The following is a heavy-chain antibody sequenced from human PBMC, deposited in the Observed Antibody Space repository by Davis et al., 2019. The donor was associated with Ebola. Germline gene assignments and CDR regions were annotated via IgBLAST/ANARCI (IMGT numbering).Heavy chain of an antibody. Sequence: SETLSLTCTVSGGSISSSNWWSWVRQPPGKGLEWFGEIYHSGSTNYNPSLKSRVTISVDKSKNQFSLKLSSVTAADTAVYYCARVVGATTGWFDPWGQGTLVTVSS. V-gene: IGHV4-4*02. J-gene: IGHJ5*02. CDR3: ARVVGATTGWFDP. D-gene: IGHD1-26*01. CDR1: GGSISSSNW. CDR2: IYHSGST.